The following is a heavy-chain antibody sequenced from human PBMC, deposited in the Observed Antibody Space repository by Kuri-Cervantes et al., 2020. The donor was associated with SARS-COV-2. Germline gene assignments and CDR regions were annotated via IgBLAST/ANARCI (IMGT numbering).Heavy chain of an antibody. J-gene: IGHJ4*02. V-gene: IGHV1-2*02. D-gene: IGHD3-22*01. CDR2: IHPNTGGT. Sequence: ASVKVSCKASGYTFTAYFMHWVRQAPGQGLEYTGWIHPNTGGTPFAQKFPGRVTLTRDTSITTVYMELSSLRSEDTAVYYCARGYDSSGYYYDYWGQGTLVTVSS. CDR3: ARGYDSSGYYYDY. CDR1: GYTFTAYF.